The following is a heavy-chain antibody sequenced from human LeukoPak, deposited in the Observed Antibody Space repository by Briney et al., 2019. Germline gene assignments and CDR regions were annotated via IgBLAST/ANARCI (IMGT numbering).Heavy chain of an antibody. V-gene: IGHV1-69*05. CDR1: GGTFSSYA. CDR2: IIPIFGTA. J-gene: IGHJ4*02. CDR3: GRAPGGYSGYDLRLFDY. Sequence: ASXXVSCKASGGTFSSYAISWVRQAPGQGIEWMGGIIPIFGTANYAQKFQGGVTITTDEARSTAYMEERRLRSEERAVYKCGRAPGGYSGYDLRLFDYWGQGTLVTVSS. D-gene: IGHD5-12*01.